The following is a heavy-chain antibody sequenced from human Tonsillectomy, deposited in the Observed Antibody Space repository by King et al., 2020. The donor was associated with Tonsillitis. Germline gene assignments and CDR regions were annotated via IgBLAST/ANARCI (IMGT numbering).Heavy chain of an antibody. V-gene: IGHV4-34*01. CDR1: GGSFSGYY. Sequence: VQLQQWGAGLLKPSETLSLTCAVYGGSFSGYYWSWIRQPPGKGLEWIGEINHSGSTNYNPSLKSRVTISVDTSKNQFSLKLSSVTAADTAVDYCARSITMGRGVITYPPSYMDVWGKGTTVTVSS. CDR3: ARSITMGRGVITYPPSYMDV. J-gene: IGHJ6*03. D-gene: IGHD3-10*01. CDR2: INHSGST.